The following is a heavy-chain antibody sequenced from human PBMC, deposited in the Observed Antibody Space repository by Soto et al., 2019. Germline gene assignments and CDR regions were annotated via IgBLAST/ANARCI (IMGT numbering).Heavy chain of an antibody. Sequence: QLQLQESGPGLVKPSETLSLTCTVSGGSISSSSYYWGWIRQPPGKGLEWIGSIYYSGSTYYNPSLKSRVTISVDTSKNQFSLKLSSVTAADTAVYYCARQWSDSSSWVDYWGQGTLVTVSS. CDR1: GGSISSSSYY. D-gene: IGHD6-13*01. J-gene: IGHJ4*02. CDR3: ARQWSDSSSWVDY. V-gene: IGHV4-39*01. CDR2: IYYSGST.